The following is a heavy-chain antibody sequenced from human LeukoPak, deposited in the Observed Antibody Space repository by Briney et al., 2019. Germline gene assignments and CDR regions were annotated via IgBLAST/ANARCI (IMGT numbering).Heavy chain of an antibody. J-gene: IGHJ6*03. CDR3: ASGYCSSTSCYSGYYYMDV. V-gene: IGHV1-46*01. Sequence: ASVKVSCKASGYTFTSYYMHWVRQAPGQGLEWMGIINPSGGSTSYAQKFQGRVTMTKDRSTSTVYMEVSSLRSEDTAVYYCASGYCSSTSCYSGYYYMDVWGKGTTVTVSS. D-gene: IGHD2-2*01. CDR1: GYTFTSYY. CDR2: INPSGGST.